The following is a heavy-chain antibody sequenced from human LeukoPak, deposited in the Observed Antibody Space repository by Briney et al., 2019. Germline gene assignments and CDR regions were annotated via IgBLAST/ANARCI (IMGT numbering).Heavy chain of an antibody. CDR3: ARDVGYSSSWFGVDY. J-gene: IGHJ4*02. D-gene: IGHD6-13*01. Sequence: GGSLRLSCAASGFTFNSYAMHWVRQAPGKGLEWVALISYDGSNEYYADSVKGRFIISRDNSKNTLYVQMNSLRAEDTAVYYCARDVGYSSSWFGVDYWGQGTLVTVSS. CDR2: ISYDGSNE. V-gene: IGHV3-30-3*01. CDR1: GFTFNSYA.